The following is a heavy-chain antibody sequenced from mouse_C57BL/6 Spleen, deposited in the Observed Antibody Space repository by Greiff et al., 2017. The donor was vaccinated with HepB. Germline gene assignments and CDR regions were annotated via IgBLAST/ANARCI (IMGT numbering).Heavy chain of an antibody. CDR3: ARKLGRWAMDY. CDR2: INPNNGGT. V-gene: IGHV1-18*01. CDR1: GYTFTDYN. J-gene: IGHJ4*01. D-gene: IGHD4-1*01. Sequence: EVQLQQSGPELVKPGASVKIPCKASGYTFTDYNMDWVKQSQGKSLEWIGDINPNNGGTIYNQKFKGKATLTVDKSSSTAYMELRSLTSEDTAVYYCARKLGRWAMDYWGQGTSVTVSS.